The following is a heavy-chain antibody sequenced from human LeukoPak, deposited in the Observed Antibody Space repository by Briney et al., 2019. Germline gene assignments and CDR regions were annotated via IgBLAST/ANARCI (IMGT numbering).Heavy chain of an antibody. CDR2: ISAYNGNT. J-gene: IGHJ4*02. CDR3: ARDLAYSSGWWEGFFDY. V-gene: IGHV1-18*01. D-gene: IGHD6-19*01. CDR1: GYTFTSYG. Sequence: ASVKVSCKASGYTFTSYGISRVRQAPGQGLEWMGWISAYNGNTNYAQKLQGRVTMTTDTSTSTAYMELRSLRSDDTAVYYCARDLAYSSGWWEGFFDYWGQGTLVTVSS.